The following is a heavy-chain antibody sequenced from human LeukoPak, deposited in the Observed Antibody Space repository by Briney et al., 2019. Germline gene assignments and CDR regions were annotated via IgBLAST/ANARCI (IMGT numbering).Heavy chain of an antibody. J-gene: IGHJ4*02. V-gene: IGHV3-30*18. Sequence: GGSLRLSCAASGFPFSSSAMHWVRQAPGKGLEWVAVISYDGSNEYYEDSVKGRFTISRDNSKNTLYLQMNSLRSEDTAVYYCAKEFYYDSSSYYPHFDSWGQGSLVTVSS. CDR3: AKEFYYDSSSYYPHFDS. CDR1: GFPFSSSA. D-gene: IGHD3-22*01. CDR2: ISYDGSNE.